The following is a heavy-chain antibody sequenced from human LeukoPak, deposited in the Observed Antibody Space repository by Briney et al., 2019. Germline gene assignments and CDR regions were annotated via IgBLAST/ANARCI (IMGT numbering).Heavy chain of an antibody. V-gene: IGHV3-66*01. D-gene: IGHD6-13*01. Sequence: PGGSLRLSCASSTFTVSSNYMSWVRQAPGKGLEWVSSIYSVGNPYYADSVKGRCTISRDNSKNTLYLQMNSLRVEGTAVYYCARVFNIAAEDGYGMVVWGQGTTVTVSS. J-gene: IGHJ6*02. CDR1: TFTVSSNY. CDR3: ARVFNIAAEDGYGMVV. CDR2: IYSVGNP.